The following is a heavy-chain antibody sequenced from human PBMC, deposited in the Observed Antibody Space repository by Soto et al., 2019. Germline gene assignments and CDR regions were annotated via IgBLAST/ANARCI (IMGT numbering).Heavy chain of an antibody. CDR1: GFTFSSYA. CDR3: ARGILGRYFDWLLSTFDY. CDR2: ISYDGSNK. V-gene: IGHV3-30-3*01. J-gene: IGHJ4*02. Sequence: GGSLRLSCAASGFTFSSYAMHWVRQAPGKGLEWVAVISYDGSNKYYADSVKGRFTISRDNSKNTLYLQMNSLRAEDTAVYYCARGILGRYFDWLLSTFDYWGQGTLVTVSS. D-gene: IGHD3-9*01.